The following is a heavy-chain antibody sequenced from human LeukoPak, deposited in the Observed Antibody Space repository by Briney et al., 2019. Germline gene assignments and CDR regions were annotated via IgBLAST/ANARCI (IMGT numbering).Heavy chain of an antibody. D-gene: IGHD3-10*01. V-gene: IGHV4-31*03. CDR3: ARDIDGSGIYGMDV. Sequence: SQTLSLTCTVSVGSFSGGVYYGGWVRQHPGKGLDWFGYIYYSGSPYYNPSLKTRITLSVDTSKNQFSLKLSSVTAADTAVYFCARDIDGSGIYGMDVRGQGTTVTVSS. CDR1: VGSFSGGVYY. CDR2: IYYSGSP. J-gene: IGHJ6*02.